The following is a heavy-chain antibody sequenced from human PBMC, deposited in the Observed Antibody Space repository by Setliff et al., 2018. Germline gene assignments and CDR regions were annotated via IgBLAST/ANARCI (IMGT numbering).Heavy chain of an antibody. Sequence: GGSLRLSCAASGFSFSSYWMTWVRQAPGKGLEWVANIKEDGSQRNYVDAVRGRFTVSRDNARNLLYLQMNSLRVDDTAVYYCSSYLVSWGQGALVTVSS. J-gene: IGHJ4*02. V-gene: IGHV3-7*01. CDR1: GFSFSSYW. CDR2: IKEDGSQR. D-gene: IGHD2-21*01. CDR3: SSYLVS.